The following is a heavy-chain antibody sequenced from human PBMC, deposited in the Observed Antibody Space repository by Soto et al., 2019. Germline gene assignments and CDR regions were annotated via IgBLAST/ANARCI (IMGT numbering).Heavy chain of an antibody. D-gene: IGHD2-15*01. Sequence: QVQLVESGGGVVQTGRSLRLSCAASGFTFSSYGIHWVRQAPGKGLEWVAVISYDGSEKYYAVSVKGRFTISRDNSKNTLFLQMSRLRPDDPAVYYCARDLRGCSGGTCYSTYHYGMDVWGQGTTVTVSS. CDR2: ISYDGSEK. V-gene: IGHV3-30-3*01. CDR1: GFTFSSYG. J-gene: IGHJ6*02. CDR3: ARDLRGCSGGTCYSTYHYGMDV.